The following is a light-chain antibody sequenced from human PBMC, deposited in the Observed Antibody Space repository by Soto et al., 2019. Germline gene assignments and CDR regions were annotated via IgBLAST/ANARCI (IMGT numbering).Light chain of an antibody. CDR3: LQDYNYPYT. CDR1: QGIRND. V-gene: IGKV1-6*01. CDR2: AAS. Sequence: AIQMTQSPSSLSASVGDRVTITCRASQGIRNDLGWYQQRPGKAPKLLIFAASSLQSGVPSRFSGSGSGTDFTRTISSLQPEDFATYYCLQDYNYPYTFGQGTKLEIK. J-gene: IGKJ2*01.